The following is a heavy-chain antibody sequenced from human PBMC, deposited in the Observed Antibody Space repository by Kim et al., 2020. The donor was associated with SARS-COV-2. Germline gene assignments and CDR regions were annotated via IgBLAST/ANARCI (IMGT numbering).Heavy chain of an antibody. CDR2: YYSGST. CDR3: VRGFDY. Sequence: YYSGSTTCTPSLKSRVTISVDTSKTQFSLKLRSVTAADTAVYYCVRGFDYWGQGTLVTVSS. V-gene: IGHV4-59*09. J-gene: IGHJ4*02.